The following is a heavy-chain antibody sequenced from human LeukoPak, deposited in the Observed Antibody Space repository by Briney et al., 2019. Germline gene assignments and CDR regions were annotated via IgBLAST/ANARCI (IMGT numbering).Heavy chain of an antibody. V-gene: IGHV4-34*01. CDR1: GGSFSGYY. Sequence: SETLSLTCAVSGGSFSGYYWSWIRQPPGKGLEWIGEINHSGSTNYNPSLKSRVTISVDTSKNQCSLKLSSVTAADTAVYYCARLSVSLHYGSGSPPLWGQGTLVTVSS. CDR2: INHSGST. D-gene: IGHD3-10*01. J-gene: IGHJ4*02. CDR3: ARLSVSLHYGSGSPPL.